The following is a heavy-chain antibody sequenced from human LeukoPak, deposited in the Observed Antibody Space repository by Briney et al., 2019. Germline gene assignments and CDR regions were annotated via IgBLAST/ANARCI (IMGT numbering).Heavy chain of an antibody. CDR3: ARLFYGDYASH. Sequence: SETLSLTCAVYGGSFSGYYWSWIRQPPGKGLEWIGEINHSGSTNYNPSLKSRVTISVDTSKNQFSLKLSSVTAADTAVYYCARLFYGDYASHWGQGTLVTVSS. D-gene: IGHD4-17*01. V-gene: IGHV4-34*01. CDR1: GGSFSGYY. CDR2: INHSGST. J-gene: IGHJ4*02.